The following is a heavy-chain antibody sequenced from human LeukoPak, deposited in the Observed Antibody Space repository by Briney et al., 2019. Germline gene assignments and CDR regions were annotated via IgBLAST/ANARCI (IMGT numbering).Heavy chain of an antibody. Sequence: EGTLRLSCAASGFTFSSYGMSWVRQAPGKGLEWVSAISGSGGSTYYADSVKGRFTVSRDNSKNTLYLQINSLRDEDTAVYYCAKDDAWLQYNDWGQGTLVTVSS. CDR3: AKDDAWLQYND. J-gene: IGHJ4*02. CDR2: ISGSGGST. CDR1: GFTFSSYG. V-gene: IGHV3-23*01. D-gene: IGHD5-24*01.